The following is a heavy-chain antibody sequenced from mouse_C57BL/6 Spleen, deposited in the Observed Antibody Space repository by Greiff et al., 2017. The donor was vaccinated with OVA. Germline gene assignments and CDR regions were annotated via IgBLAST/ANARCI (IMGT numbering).Heavy chain of an antibody. D-gene: IGHD2-4*01. CDR3: ARSGDYDIAY. V-gene: IGHV1-81*01. CDR2: IYPRSGNT. J-gene: IGHJ3*01. CDR1: GYTFTSYG. Sequence: VKLQESGAELARPGASVKLSCKASGYTFTSYGISWVKQRTGQGLEWIGEIYPRSGNTYYNEKFKGKATLTADKSSSTAYMELRSLTSEDSAVYVCARSGDYDIAYWGQGTLVTVSA.